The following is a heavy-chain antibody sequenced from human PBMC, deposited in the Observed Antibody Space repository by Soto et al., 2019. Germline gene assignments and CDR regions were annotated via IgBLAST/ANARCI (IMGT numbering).Heavy chain of an antibody. V-gene: IGHV4-30-4*01. CDR2: IYSSRST. CDR1: GGSFSSGNYH. D-gene: IGHD5-12*01. CDR3: ARVVDGYNFPFDY. J-gene: IGHJ4*02. Sequence: QVQLQESGPGLVKPSQTLSLTCTVSGGSFSSGNYHWSWIRQPPGKGLEWIGFIYSSRSTYYNPSLKSRVSISQDTPKYQFSLRLSPLTAADTAIYYCARVVDGYNFPFDYWGQGILVTFSS.